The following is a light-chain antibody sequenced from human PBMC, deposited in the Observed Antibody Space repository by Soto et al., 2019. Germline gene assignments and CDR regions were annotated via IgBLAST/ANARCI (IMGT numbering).Light chain of an antibody. CDR2: AAS. CDR1: QSISSY. V-gene: IGKV1-39*01. Sequence: DIQMTQSPSSLSASVRDRVTIACRATQSISSYLKWYQHKPGKAPKRLIYAASSLPNGVPPRFSGSGSGTDFNVTISSLQPDDFLTYECQQNYSTPYTFGRGTKLEIK. CDR3: QQNYSTPYT. J-gene: IGKJ2*01.